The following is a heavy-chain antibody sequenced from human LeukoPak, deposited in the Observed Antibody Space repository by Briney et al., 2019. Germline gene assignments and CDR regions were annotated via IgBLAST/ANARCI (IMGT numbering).Heavy chain of an antibody. CDR3: ARGRIRSARTTPQSRDLRISAFDI. V-gene: IGHV4-34*01. Sequence: PSETLSLTCAVYSGSFSGYYWSWIRQPPGKGLEWIGEAHHSVSNNHNPSLKSRVTKSVDTSKSQFSLKLRSVIAADTAVYYCARGRIRSARTTPQSRDLRISAFDIWGQGTMVTVSS. CDR1: SGSFSGYY. CDR2: AHHSVSN. J-gene: IGHJ3*02. D-gene: IGHD1-1*01.